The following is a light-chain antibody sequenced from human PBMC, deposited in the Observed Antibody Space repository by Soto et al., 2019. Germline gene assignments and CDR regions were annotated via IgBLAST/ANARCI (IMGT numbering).Light chain of an antibody. J-gene: IGLJ2*01. CDR1: SSYVGSDNL. CDR3: SAARSYIHVV. CDR2: EVN. Sequence: QSVLTQPASVSGSPGQSITISCTGTSSYVGSDNLVSWFQQHPGKAPKLMIYEVNKRPSGVSNRFCCSKSGNTASLTISGLQAEDEADYYCSAARSYIHVVFGGGTKLTVL. V-gene: IGLV2-23*02.